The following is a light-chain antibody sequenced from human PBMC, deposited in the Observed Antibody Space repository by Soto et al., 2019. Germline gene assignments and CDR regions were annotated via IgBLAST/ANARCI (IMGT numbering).Light chain of an antibody. CDR1: QSVSSN. Sequence: EIVLTQSPGTLSVSPGARATLSCRASQSVSSNLAWYQQKPGQAPRFLIYGASNRATGIPARFSGSGSGTDFTLTISSLESEDFAVYYCQQRSNWPTFGQGTKVDIK. V-gene: IGKV3-11*01. CDR3: QQRSNWPT. J-gene: IGKJ1*01. CDR2: GAS.